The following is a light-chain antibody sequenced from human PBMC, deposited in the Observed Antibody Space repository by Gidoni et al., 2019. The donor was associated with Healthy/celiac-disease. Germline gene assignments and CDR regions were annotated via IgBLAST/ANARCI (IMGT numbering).Light chain of an antibody. CDR1: QSVSSSY. CDR2: GAS. CDR3: QQYGSSLCS. J-gene: IGKJ2*04. Sequence: EFVLTQSPGTLSLSPGERATLSCRASQSVSSSYLAWYQQKPGQAPRLLIYGASSRATGIPDRFSGSGSGTDFTLTISRLEPEDFAVYYCQQYGSSLCSFGQXTKLEIK. V-gene: IGKV3-20*01.